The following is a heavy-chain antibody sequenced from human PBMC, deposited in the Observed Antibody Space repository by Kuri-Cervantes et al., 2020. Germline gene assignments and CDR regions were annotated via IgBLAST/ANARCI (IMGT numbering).Heavy chain of an antibody. Sequence: SVKVSCKASGYTFTSYGISWVRQAPGQGLEWMGRIIPILGIANYAQKFQGRVTITADKSTSTAYMELSSLRSEDTAVYYCARDEAGSGSYYKDWGQGTLVTVSS. CDR1: GYTFTSYG. V-gene: IGHV1-69*04. D-gene: IGHD3-10*01. J-gene: IGHJ4*02. CDR2: IIPILGIA. CDR3: ARDEAGSGSYYKD.